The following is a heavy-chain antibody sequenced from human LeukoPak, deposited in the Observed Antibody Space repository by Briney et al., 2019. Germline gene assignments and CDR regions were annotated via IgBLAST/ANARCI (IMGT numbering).Heavy chain of an antibody. CDR1: GGSISSYY. CDR2: IYYSGST. V-gene: IGHV4-59*08. J-gene: IGHJ4*02. CDR3: ARQDSSAYPADY. Sequence: PSETLSLTCNVSGGSISSYYWSWIRQPPGKGLEWIGYIYYSGSTNYNPSLASRVTISVDTSKNYFSLNLNSVTAADTAVYYCARQDSSAYPADYWGQGTLVTVSS. D-gene: IGHD3-22*01.